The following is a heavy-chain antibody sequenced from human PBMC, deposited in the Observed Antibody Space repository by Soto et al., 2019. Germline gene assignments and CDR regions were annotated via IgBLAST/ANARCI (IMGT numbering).Heavy chain of an antibody. CDR1: GGTFGKYV. CDR3: AGILESLLNSWFDP. D-gene: IGHD3-3*01. Sequence: SVQLYCKAYGGTFGKYVNSWVRQAPGQGLEWMGGIIPIFGTANYAQKFQGRVTITAEESTSTAYMELSSLRSEDTAVYYCAGILESLLNSWFDPWGQGTLVTVSS. CDR2: IIPIFGTA. J-gene: IGHJ5*02. V-gene: IGHV1-69*13.